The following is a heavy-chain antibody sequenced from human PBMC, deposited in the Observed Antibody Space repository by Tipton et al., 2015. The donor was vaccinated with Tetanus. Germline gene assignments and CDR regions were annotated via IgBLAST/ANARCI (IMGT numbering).Heavy chain of an antibody. J-gene: IGHJ3*01. CDR2: ISSSSSHI. CDR3: AKSGAVAGIGAFDV. Sequence: SLRLSCAASGITFSSYSMNWVRQAPGKGLEWVSSISSSSSHIYYADSLKGRFTISRDNAKNSLHLQLNSLRAEDTAVYYCAKSGAVAGIGAFDVWGLGTLVTVSS. V-gene: IGHV3-21*04. D-gene: IGHD6-19*01. CDR1: GITFSSYS.